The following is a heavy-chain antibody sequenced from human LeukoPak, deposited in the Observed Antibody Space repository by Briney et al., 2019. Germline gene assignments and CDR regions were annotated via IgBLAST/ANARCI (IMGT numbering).Heavy chain of an antibody. Sequence: PGGSLRLSCAASGFSFSDYYMDWVRQAPGKGLEWVSSISSSSSYIYYADSVKGRFTISRDNAKNSLYLQMNSLRAEDTAVYYCAKELHISMIVVRSDAFDIWGQGTMVTVSS. CDR3: AKELHISMIVVRSDAFDI. CDR2: ISSSSSYI. J-gene: IGHJ3*02. V-gene: IGHV3-21*01. D-gene: IGHD3-22*01. CDR1: GFSFSDYY.